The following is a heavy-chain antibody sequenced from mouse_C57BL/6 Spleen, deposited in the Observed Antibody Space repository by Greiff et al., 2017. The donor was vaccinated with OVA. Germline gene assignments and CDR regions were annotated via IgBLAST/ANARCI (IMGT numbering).Heavy chain of an antibody. V-gene: IGHV1-54*01. D-gene: IGHD3-2*02. CDR1: GYAFTNYL. J-gene: IGHJ2*01. Sequence: QVQLQQSGAELVRPGTSVKVSCKASGYAFTNYLIEWVKQRPGQGLEWIGVINPGSGGTNYNEKFKGKATLTADKSSSTAYMQLSSLTSEDSAVYFCAREVLDSSGPYYFDYWGQGTTLTVSS. CDR2: INPGSGGT. CDR3: AREVLDSSGPYYFDY.